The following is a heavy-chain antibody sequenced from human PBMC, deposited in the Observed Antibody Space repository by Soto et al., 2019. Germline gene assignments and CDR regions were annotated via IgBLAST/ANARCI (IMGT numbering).Heavy chain of an antibody. V-gene: IGHV4-59*01. CDR1: GGSISSYY. Sequence: QVKLQASGPGLVKPSETLSLTCTVSGGSISSYYWSWIRQPPGQGLEWIGYIYYSGSTNYNPSLKSRVTISVDTSKNQFSLKLSSVTAADTAVYYCARVWGGAFDIWGQGTMVTVSS. D-gene: IGHD3-10*01. CDR3: ARVWGGAFDI. J-gene: IGHJ3*02. CDR2: IYYSGST.